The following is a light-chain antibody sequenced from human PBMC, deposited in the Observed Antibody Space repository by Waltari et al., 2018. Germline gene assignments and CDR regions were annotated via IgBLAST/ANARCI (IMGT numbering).Light chain of an antibody. Sequence: ILLTQSPATLSVSPGERATLSCRANQNIDTRLAWYQHKPGQAPRLLIYGASTRAADIPARFSGSGFGTDFSLTINSLQSEDFAVYYCQQYLQWPPAITFGPGTRLDFK. V-gene: IGKV3-15*01. CDR1: QNIDTR. CDR2: GAS. CDR3: QQYLQWPPAIT. J-gene: IGKJ5*01.